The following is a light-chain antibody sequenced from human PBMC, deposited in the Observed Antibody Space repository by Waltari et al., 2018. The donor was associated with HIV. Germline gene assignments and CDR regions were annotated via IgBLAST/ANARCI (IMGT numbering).Light chain of an antibody. CDR2: QDT. CDR1: KSGDKS. V-gene: IGLV3-1*01. CDR3: QAWDSSTSYV. J-gene: IGLJ1*01. Sequence: SYELTQSLSVSVSPGHTASITCSGDKSGDKSASWNQQKQGQSPVLVIYQDTKRPSGIPERFSGSNSGNTATLTISGTQAMDEADYYCQAWDSSTSYVFGTGTKVTVL.